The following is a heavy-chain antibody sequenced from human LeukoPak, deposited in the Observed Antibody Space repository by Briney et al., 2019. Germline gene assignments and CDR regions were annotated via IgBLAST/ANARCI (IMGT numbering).Heavy chain of an antibody. CDR2: INSDGSST. CDR3: ARAYGSGRGNWFDP. D-gene: IGHD3-10*01. CDR1: GFTFSSYW. J-gene: IGHJ5*02. V-gene: IGHV3-74*01. Sequence: GGSLRLSCAASGFTFSSYWMHWVRQAPGKGLVWVSRINSDGSSTSYADFVKGRFTISRGNAKNTLYLQMNSLRAEDTAVYYCARAYGSGRGNWFDPWGQGTLVTVSS.